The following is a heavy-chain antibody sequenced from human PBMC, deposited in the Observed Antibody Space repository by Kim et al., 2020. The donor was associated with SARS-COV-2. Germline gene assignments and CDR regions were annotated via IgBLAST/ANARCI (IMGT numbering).Heavy chain of an antibody. CDR1: GFTFSSRG. V-gene: IGHV3-33*05. CDR2: ISSDGSKK. Sequence: GGSLRLSCAASGFTFSSRGMHWVRQAPVRGLEWVAVISSDGSKKYYTDSVKGRFTISRDNSKNTLYLQMNNLRADDAAVYYCTRGLVSSGWYHDSWGQGTLVTVSS. CDR3: TRGLVSSGWYHDS. J-gene: IGHJ5*01. D-gene: IGHD6-19*01.